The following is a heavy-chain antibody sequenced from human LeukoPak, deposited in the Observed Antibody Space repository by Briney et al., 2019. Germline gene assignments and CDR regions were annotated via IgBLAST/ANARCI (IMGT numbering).Heavy chain of an antibody. CDR3: ARERSCRADICSGGDAFDI. V-gene: IGHV4-4*07. CDR1: GGSINNYY. CDR2: IYTRGST. D-gene: IGHD2-15*01. Sequence: PPETLSLTCTVSGGSINNYYWSWIRQPAGKGLEWIGRIYTRGSTNYNLCIKSGVTMSVDTSKNQSSLKPSSVTAADTAVSYCARERSCRADICSGGDAFDIWGQGTMVSVSS. J-gene: IGHJ3*02.